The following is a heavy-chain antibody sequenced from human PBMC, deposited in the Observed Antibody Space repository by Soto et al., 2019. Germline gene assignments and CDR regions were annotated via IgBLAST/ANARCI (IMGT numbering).Heavy chain of an antibody. V-gene: IGHV4-34*01. J-gene: IGHJ6*02. CDR3: ARGHSRKYYDFWSGPYGMDV. D-gene: IGHD3-3*01. Sequence: SETLSLTCTVSGGSFSGYYWSWIRQPPGKGLEWIGEINHSGSTNYNPSLKSRVTISVDTSKNQFSLKLSSVTAADTAVYYCARGHSRKYYDFWSGPYGMDVWGQGTTVTVSS. CDR2: INHSGST. CDR1: GGSFSGYY.